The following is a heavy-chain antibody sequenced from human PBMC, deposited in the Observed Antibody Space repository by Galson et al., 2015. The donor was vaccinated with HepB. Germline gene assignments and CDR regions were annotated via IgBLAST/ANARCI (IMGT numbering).Heavy chain of an antibody. CDR1: GFTFSSYG. J-gene: IGHJ4*02. Sequence: SLRLSCAASGFTFSSYGMHWVRQAPGKGLEWVAVISYDGSNKYCADSVKGRFTISRDNSKNTLYLQMDSLRPEDTAVYYCAKGFRYTATVNYFDYWGQGTLVTVSS. CDR2: ISYDGSNK. V-gene: IGHV3-30*18. CDR3: AKGFRYTATVNYFDY. D-gene: IGHD5-18*01.